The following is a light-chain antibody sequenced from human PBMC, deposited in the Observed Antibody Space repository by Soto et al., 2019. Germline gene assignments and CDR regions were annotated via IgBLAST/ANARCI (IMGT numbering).Light chain of an antibody. V-gene: IGKV3-20*01. J-gene: IGKJ1*01. CDR1: QSVSSNY. Sequence: EIELTQSPGTLSLSPGERATLSCRASQSVSSNYLAWYQQKRGQAPRLLIYGASSMATGIPTRFSGSGSGTDFTLTISRLEPEDFAVYYCQQYDTSPRTFGQGTKLEI. CDR3: QQYDTSPRT. CDR2: GAS.